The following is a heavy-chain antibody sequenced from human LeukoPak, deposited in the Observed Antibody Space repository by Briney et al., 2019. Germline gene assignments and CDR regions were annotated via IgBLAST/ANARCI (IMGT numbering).Heavy chain of an antibody. CDR3: AKDVPAGYFDY. CDR1: GFTFSNYG. V-gene: IGHV3-30*02. CDR2: IRSDGSIK. J-gene: IGHJ4*02. Sequence: GGSLRLSCTASGFTFSNYGMHWVRQAPGKGLEWVAFIRSDGSIKYYADSVKGRFTVSRDNSKNTLYLQMNSLRTEDTAVYYCAKDVPAGYFDYWGQGTLVTVSS. D-gene: IGHD2-2*01.